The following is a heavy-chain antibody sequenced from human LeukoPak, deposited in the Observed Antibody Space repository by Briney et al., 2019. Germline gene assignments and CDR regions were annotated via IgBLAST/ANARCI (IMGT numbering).Heavy chain of an antibody. V-gene: IGHV4-39*07. J-gene: IGHJ6*03. D-gene: IGHD3-10*01. Sequence: SETLSLTCTVSGGSISSSSYYWGWIRQPPGKGLEWIGSIYYSGSTYYNPSLKSRVTISVDTSKNQFSLKLSSVTAADTAVYYCARLNGSGSYYYYYYYYMDVWGKGTTVTVSS. CDR1: GGSISSSSYY. CDR2: IYYSGST. CDR3: ARLNGSGSYYYYYYYYMDV.